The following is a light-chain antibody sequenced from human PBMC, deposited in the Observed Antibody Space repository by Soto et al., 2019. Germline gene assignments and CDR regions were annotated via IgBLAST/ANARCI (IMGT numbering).Light chain of an antibody. CDR3: QQYDNWPLT. V-gene: IGKV3-15*01. J-gene: IGKJ4*01. CDR1: QSVSSN. Sequence: EIVMTQSPATLSVSPGERATLSCRASQSVSSNLAWYQQKSGQTPRLLIYGASTRATDIPARFSGSGSGTEFTLTISSLQSEDFAVYYCQQYDNWPLTFGGGTKVEI. CDR2: GAS.